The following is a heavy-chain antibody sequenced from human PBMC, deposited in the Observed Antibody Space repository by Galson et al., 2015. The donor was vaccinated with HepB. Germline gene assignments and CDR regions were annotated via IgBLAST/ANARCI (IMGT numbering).Heavy chain of an antibody. CDR1: GYTFTSYA. CDR2: INTNTGNP. D-gene: IGHD3-10*01. Sequence: SVKVSCKASGYTFTSYAMNWVRQAPGQGLEWLGWINTNTGNPTYAQGFTGRFVFSLDTSVSTAYLQISSLKAEDTAVYYCARGRITMVRGVPPPVTPSDYWGQGTLVTVSS. J-gene: IGHJ4*02. V-gene: IGHV7-4-1*02. CDR3: ARGRITMVRGVPPPVTPSDY.